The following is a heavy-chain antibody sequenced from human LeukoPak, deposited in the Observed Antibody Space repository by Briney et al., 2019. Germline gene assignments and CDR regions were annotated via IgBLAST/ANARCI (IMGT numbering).Heavy chain of an antibody. CDR2: ISAYNGNT. D-gene: IGHD5-12*01. CDR1: GYTFTSYG. V-gene: IGHV1-18*01. Sequence: AXVKVSCKASGYTFTSYGISWVRQAPGQGLEWMGWISAYNGNTNYAQKLQGRVTMTTDTSTSTAYMELRSLRSDDTAVYYCARARSGRSDNEFDYWGQGTLVTVSS. J-gene: IGHJ4*02. CDR3: ARARSGRSDNEFDY.